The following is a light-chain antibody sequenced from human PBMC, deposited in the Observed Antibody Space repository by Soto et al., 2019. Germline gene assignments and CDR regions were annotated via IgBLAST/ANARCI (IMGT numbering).Light chain of an antibody. V-gene: IGLV2-8*01. Sequence: QSVLTQPPSASGSPGQSVSISCTGTSSDVGGYDYVSWYQQHPGRAPQLMIFEVSKRPSGVPDRFFGSKSGNTASLTVSGLQAEDEADYYCSSYAGSSTVVFGGGTKVTVL. CDR2: EVS. J-gene: IGLJ2*01. CDR3: SSYAGSSTVV. CDR1: SSDVGGYDY.